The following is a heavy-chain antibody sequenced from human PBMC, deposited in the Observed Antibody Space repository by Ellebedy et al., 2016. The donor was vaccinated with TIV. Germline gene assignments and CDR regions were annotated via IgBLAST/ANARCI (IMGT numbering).Heavy chain of an antibody. CDR3: ARSHAYDILTGYPSRGGAFDI. J-gene: IGHJ3*02. V-gene: IGHV4-30-4*02. D-gene: IGHD3-9*01. CDR2: IYYSGST. CDR1: GGSISSGDYY. Sequence: SETLSLXXTVSGGSISSGDYYWSWIRQPPGKGLEWIGYIYYSGSTYYNPSLKSRVTISVDTSKNQFSLKLSSVTAADTAVYYCARSHAYDILTGYPSRGGAFDIWGQGTMVTVSS.